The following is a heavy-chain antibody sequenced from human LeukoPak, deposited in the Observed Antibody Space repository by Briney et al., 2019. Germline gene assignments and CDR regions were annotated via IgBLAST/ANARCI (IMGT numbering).Heavy chain of an antibody. Sequence: SETLSLTCTVSGGSISNYYWIWIRQSAGKGLEWIGYIYYSGSTNYNPSLKSRVTISVDTSKNQFSLKLSSVTAADTAVYYCARSRFGVIIYFDYWGQGTLVTVSS. V-gene: IGHV4-59*01. CDR1: GGSISNYY. CDR2: IYYSGST. CDR3: ARSRFGVIIYFDY. D-gene: IGHD3-3*01. J-gene: IGHJ4*02.